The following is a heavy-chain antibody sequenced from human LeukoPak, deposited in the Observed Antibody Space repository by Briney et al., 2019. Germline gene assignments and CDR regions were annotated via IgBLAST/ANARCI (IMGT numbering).Heavy chain of an antibody. CDR1: GFTFSSYA. V-gene: IGHV3-30*18. D-gene: IGHD6-13*01. Sequence: PGGSLRLSCAASGFTFSSYAMHWVRQAPGKGLEWVAVISYDGSNEYYADSVKGRFTISRDNSKNTLYLQMNSLRAADTAVYYCAKEASYSSSEYDYWSQGTLVTVSS. CDR3: AKEASYSSSEYDY. CDR2: ISYDGSNE. J-gene: IGHJ4*02.